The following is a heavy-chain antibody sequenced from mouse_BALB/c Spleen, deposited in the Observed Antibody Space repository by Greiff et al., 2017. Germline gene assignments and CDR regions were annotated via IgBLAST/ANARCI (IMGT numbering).Heavy chain of an antibody. CDR1: GFSLTSYG. D-gene: IGHD2-1*01. CDR3: ARHDGNYGGGAMDY. J-gene: IGHJ4*01. V-gene: IGHV2-6-2*01. Sequence: QVQLQQSGPDLVAPSQSLSITCTVSGFSLTSYGVHWVRQPPGKGLEWLVVIWSDGSTTYNSALKSRLSISKDNSKSQVFLKMNSLQTDDTAMYYCARHDGNYGGGAMDYWGQGTSVTVAS. CDR2: IWSDGST.